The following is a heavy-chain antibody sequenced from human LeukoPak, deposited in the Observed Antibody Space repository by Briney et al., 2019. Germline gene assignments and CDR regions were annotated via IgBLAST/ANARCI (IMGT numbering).Heavy chain of an antibody. Sequence: GASVKVSCKASGYTFTGYYMHWVRQAPGQGLEWMGWINPNSGGTNYAQKFQGRVTMTRDTSISTAYMELNRLRSDDTAVYYCARVADSSSWYEYWGQGTLVTVSS. CDR3: ARVADSSSWYEY. D-gene: IGHD6-13*01. J-gene: IGHJ4*02. CDR2: INPNSGGT. V-gene: IGHV1-2*02. CDR1: GYTFTGYY.